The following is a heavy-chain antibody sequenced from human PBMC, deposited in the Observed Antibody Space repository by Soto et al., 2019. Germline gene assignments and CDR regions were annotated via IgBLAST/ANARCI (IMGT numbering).Heavy chain of an antibody. V-gene: IGHV4-59*12. J-gene: IGHJ4*02. Sequence: SETLSLTCTVSGGSISTYYWSWIRQPPGKGLEWIGYIYYSGSTNYNPSLKSRVTISVDTSKNQFSLKLSSVTAADTAVYYCARDPGPRRITMTFDYWGQGTLVTVSS. D-gene: IGHD3-22*01. CDR1: GGSISTYY. CDR3: ARDPGPRRITMTFDY. CDR2: IYYSGST.